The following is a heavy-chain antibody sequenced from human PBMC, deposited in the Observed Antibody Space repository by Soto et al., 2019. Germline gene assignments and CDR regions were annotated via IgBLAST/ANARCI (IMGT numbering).Heavy chain of an antibody. CDR3: ARDSGSYTRAEYFQH. Sequence: ASVKVSCKASGYTFTSYYMHWVRQAPGQGLEWMGIINPSGGSTSYAQKFQGRVTMTRDTSTSTVYMELSSLRSEDTAVYYCARDSGSYTRAEYFQHWGQGTLVTVSS. CDR1: GYTFTSYY. V-gene: IGHV1-46*01. D-gene: IGHD1-26*01. J-gene: IGHJ1*01. CDR2: INPSGGST.